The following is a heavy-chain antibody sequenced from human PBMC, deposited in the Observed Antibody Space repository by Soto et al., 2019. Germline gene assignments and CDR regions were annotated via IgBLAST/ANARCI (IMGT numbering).Heavy chain of an antibody. Sequence: SETLSLTCTVSGGSISSYYWSWIRQPPGKGLEWIGYIYYSGSTNYNPSLKSQVTISVDTSKNQFSLKLSSVTAADTAVYYCARSYDYIWGSYRYTGGDAFDIWGQGTMLTVSS. CDR2: IYYSGST. J-gene: IGHJ3*02. V-gene: IGHV4-59*01. CDR1: GGSISSYY. D-gene: IGHD3-16*02. CDR3: ARSYDYIWGSYRYTGGDAFDI.